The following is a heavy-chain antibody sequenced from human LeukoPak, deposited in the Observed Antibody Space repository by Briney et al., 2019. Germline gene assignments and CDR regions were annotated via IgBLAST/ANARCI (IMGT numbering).Heavy chain of an antibody. CDR1: GFTFSSYS. CDR2: ISTSSSYI. CDR3: ARFATYGSGTYAFDY. D-gene: IGHD3-10*01. J-gene: IGHJ4*02. V-gene: IGHV3-21*01. Sequence: PGGSLRLSCAASGFTFSSYSMNWVRQAPGKELEWVSSISTSSSYIYYADSVKGRFTISRDNAKNSLYLQMNSLRAEDTAVYYCARFATYGSGTYAFDYWGQGTLVTVSS.